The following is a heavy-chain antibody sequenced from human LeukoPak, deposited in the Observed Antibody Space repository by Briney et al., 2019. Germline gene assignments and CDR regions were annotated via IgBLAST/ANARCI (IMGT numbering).Heavy chain of an antibody. Sequence: GGSLRLSCAASGFTFSSYAMHWVRQAPGKGLEWVAVISYDGSNKYYADSVKGRFTISRDNSENTLYLQMNSLRAEDTAVYYCARDLARSGYYYHWGQGTLVTVSS. CDR1: GFTFSSYA. J-gene: IGHJ5*02. D-gene: IGHD3-22*01. V-gene: IGHV3-30-3*01. CDR2: ISYDGSNK. CDR3: ARDLARSGYYYH.